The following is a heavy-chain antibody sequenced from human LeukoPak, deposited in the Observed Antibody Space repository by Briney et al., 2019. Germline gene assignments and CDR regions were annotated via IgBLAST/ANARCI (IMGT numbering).Heavy chain of an antibody. D-gene: IGHD6-19*01. CDR3: ARGVAVAADYFDY. CDR1: GSSISSGGYS. Sequence: SQTLSLTCAVSGSSISSGGYSWSWIRQPPGKGLGWIGYIYHSGSTYYNPSLKSRVTISVDRSKNQFSLKLSSVTAADTAVYYCARGVAVAADYFDYWGQGTLVTVSS. V-gene: IGHV4-30-2*01. J-gene: IGHJ4*02. CDR2: IYHSGST.